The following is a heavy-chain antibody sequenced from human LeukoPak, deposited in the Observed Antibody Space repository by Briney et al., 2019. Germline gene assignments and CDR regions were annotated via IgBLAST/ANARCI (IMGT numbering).Heavy chain of an antibody. J-gene: IGHJ4*02. CDR2: IYPGDSDT. CDR3: ASSYDFWSGYYGD. V-gene: IGHV5-51*01. CDR1: GYSFTRYW. Sequence: GESLKISCKGSGYSFTRYWIGWVRQMPGKGLEWMGIIYPGDSDTRYSPSFQGQVTISADKSNSTAYLQWSSLKASDTAMYYCASSYDFWSGYYGDWGQGTLVTVSS. D-gene: IGHD3-3*01.